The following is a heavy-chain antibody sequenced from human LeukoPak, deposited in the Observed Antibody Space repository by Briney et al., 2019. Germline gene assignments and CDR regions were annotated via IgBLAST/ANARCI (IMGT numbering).Heavy chain of an antibody. J-gene: IGHJ4*02. CDR1: GYTFTGYY. D-gene: IGHD3-16*02. Sequence: ASVEVSCKASGYTFTGYYMHWVRQAPGQGLEWMGWISRNSGGTNYAQKFQGRVTMTRDTSISTVYMELSRLRSDDTAVYYCARADLSPTYDYVWGSYRYGYFDYWGQGTLVTVSS. CDR3: ARADLSPTYDYVWGSYRYGYFDY. CDR2: ISRNSGGT. V-gene: IGHV1-2*02.